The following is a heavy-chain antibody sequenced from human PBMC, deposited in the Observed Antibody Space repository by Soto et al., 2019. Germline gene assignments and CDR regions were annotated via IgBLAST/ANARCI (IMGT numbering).Heavy chain of an antibody. CDR3: AQRGGGGYYAAFDY. CDR2: VSDSGRST. D-gene: IGHD3-22*01. V-gene: IGHV3-23*01. J-gene: IGHJ4*02. CDR1: GFTFSNYA. Sequence: EVQLLESGGGLVQPGGSLRLSCAASGFTFSNYAMTWVRQAPGKGLEWVSGVSDSGRSTYYADSVKGRFTISRDNSKNTLYLQRTSLRGVDTAVYNCAQRGGGGYYAAFDYWGQGPLFTVSP.